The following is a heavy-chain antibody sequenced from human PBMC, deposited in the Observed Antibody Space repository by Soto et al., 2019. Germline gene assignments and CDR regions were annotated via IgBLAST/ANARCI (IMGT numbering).Heavy chain of an antibody. CDR1: GYTLTELS. Sequence: ASVKVSCKVSGYTLTELSIHWVRQAPGKGLEWMGCFDPEDGETIYAQKFQGRVTMTGDTSTDTAYMELSSLRSEDTAVYYCAPDLSYGRVSAFDIWGQGTMVTVSS. D-gene: IGHD5-18*01. V-gene: IGHV1-24*01. CDR2: FDPEDGET. J-gene: IGHJ3*02. CDR3: APDLSYGRVSAFDI.